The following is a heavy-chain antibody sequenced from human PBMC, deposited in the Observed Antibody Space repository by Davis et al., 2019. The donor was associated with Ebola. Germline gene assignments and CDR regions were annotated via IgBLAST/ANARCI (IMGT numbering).Heavy chain of an antibody. CDR1: GGSFSGYY. CDR3: VGGRWLI. Sequence: SETLSLTCAVYGGSFSGYYWSWIRQPPGKGLEWIGEINPSGSTNYNPSLKRRVYISVDTSKNQFSLKLSSVIAADTAVYYCVGGRWLIWGRGTMVTVSS. CDR2: INPSGST. V-gene: IGHV4-34*01. D-gene: IGHD5-24*01. J-gene: IGHJ3*02.